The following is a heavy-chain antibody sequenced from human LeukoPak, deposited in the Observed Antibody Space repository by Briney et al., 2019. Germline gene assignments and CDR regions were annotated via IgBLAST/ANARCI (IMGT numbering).Heavy chain of an antibody. CDR1: GYTFTGYY. CDR2: INPSGGST. Sequence: GASVKVSCTASGYTFTGYYMHWVRQAPGQGLEWMGIINPSGGSTSYAQKFQGRVTMTRDMSTSTVYMELSSLRSEDTAVYYCARGGSPENYYYYMDVWGKGTTVTVSS. D-gene: IGHD2-15*01. CDR3: ARGGSPENYYYYMDV. J-gene: IGHJ6*03. V-gene: IGHV1-46*01.